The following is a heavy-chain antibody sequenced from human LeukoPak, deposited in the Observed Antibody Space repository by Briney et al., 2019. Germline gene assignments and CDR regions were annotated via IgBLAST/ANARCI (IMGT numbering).Heavy chain of an antibody. D-gene: IGHD2/OR15-2a*01. CDR3: ARGTYYALYYFDY. CDR1: GGSISREY. Sequence: SETLSLTCTVSGGSISREYWSWIRQPPGKGLEWIGYIYYTGSTNYNPSLNSRVTISLETSKNQFSLNLSSVTAADTAVYYCARGTYYALYYFDYWGQGTLVTVSS. CDR2: IYYTGST. J-gene: IGHJ4*02. V-gene: IGHV4-59*01.